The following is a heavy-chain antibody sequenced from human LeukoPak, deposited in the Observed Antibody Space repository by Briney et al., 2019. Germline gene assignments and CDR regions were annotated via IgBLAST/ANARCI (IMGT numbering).Heavy chain of an antibody. D-gene: IGHD4-11*01. V-gene: IGHV1-18*01. Sequence: ASVKVSCKASGYTFTSYGISWVRQAPGQGLEWMGWISAYNGNTNYAQKLQGRVTMTTDTSTSTAYMELRSLRSDDTAVYYCARDYTDSTVTTPEGGYYYYGMDVWGQGTTVTVSS. CDR1: GYTFTSYG. J-gene: IGHJ6*02. CDR2: ISAYNGNT. CDR3: ARDYTDSTVTTPEGGYYYYGMDV.